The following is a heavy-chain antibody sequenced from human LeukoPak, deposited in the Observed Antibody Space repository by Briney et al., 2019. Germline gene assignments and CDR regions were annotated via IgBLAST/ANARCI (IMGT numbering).Heavy chain of an antibody. CDR3: ARDVLSDTGYMDV. Sequence: GASVRVSCKASGYTFTNYHITWVRQAPGQGLEWMGWISAYNGNTNYAQNLQGRVTMTTDTSTTTAYMELRSLRSDDTAVYYCARDVLSDTGYMDVWGKGTTVTISS. CDR1: GYTFTNYH. CDR2: ISAYNGNT. V-gene: IGHV1-18*01. J-gene: IGHJ6*03. D-gene: IGHD2-8*02.